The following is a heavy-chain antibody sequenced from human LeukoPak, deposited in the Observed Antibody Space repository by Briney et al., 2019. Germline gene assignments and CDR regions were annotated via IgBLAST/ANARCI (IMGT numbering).Heavy chain of an antibody. CDR2: ISAYNGNT. CDR3: AREVVVPAAHLGYSGSYYPHFDY. V-gene: IGHV1-18*01. Sequence: ASVKVSCKASGYTFTSYGISWVRQAPGQGLEWMGWISAYNGNTNYAQKLQGRVTMTRDTSISTAYMELSRLRSDDTAVYYCAREVVVPAAHLGYSGSYYPHFDYWGQGTLVTVSS. D-gene: IGHD1-26*01. J-gene: IGHJ4*02. CDR1: GYTFTSYG.